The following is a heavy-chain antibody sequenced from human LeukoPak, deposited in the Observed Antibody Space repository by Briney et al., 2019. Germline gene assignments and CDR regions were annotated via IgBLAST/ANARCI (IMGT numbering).Heavy chain of an antibody. CDR2: ISPNSGGT. V-gene: IGHV1-2*02. Sequence: ASVKVSCKASGYTFTDYYLHWVRQAPGQGLEWMGWISPNSGGTNYAQKFQGRVTMTRDTSISTVYMELSGLTSDDTAVYYCARDDTYGGVAGTGGRDCWGQGTLVTVSS. CDR1: GYTFTDYY. CDR3: ARDDTYGGVAGTGGRDC. D-gene: IGHD6-19*01. J-gene: IGHJ4*02.